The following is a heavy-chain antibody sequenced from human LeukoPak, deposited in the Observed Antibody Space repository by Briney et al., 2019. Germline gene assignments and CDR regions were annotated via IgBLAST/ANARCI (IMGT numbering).Heavy chain of an antibody. CDR3: AKGSTAMVTFGDY. CDR2: ISYDGSNK. CDR1: GFTFSSYG. Sequence: GALRLSCAASGFTFSSYGMHWVRQAPGKGLEWVAVISYDGSNKYYADSAKGRFTISRDNSKNTLYLQMNSLRAEDTAVYYCAKGSTAMVTFGDYWGQGTLVTVSS. V-gene: IGHV3-30*18. D-gene: IGHD5-18*01. J-gene: IGHJ4*02.